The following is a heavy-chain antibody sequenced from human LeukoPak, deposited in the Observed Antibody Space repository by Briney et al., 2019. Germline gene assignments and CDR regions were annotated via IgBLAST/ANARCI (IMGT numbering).Heavy chain of an antibody. Sequence: ASVKVSCKVSGYTLTELSMHWVRQAPGKGLEWMGGFDPEDGETIYAQKFQGRVTMTEDTSTDTAYMELSSLRSEDTAVYYCATDRRARDSSSWYPFWDYWGQGTLVTVSS. CDR1: GYTLTELS. CDR2: FDPEDGET. CDR3: ATDRRARDSSSWYPFWDY. J-gene: IGHJ4*02. D-gene: IGHD6-13*01. V-gene: IGHV1-24*01.